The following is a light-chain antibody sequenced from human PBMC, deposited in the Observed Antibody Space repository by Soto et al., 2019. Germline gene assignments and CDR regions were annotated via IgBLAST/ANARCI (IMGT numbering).Light chain of an antibody. CDR1: QSVSSSY. CDR3: QHYGSSPLT. CDR2: GAS. V-gene: IGKV3-20*01. Sequence: EIVLTQSPGTLSLSPGERATLSCRASQSVSSSYLAWYQQKPGQAPRLLLYGASSRATGIPDRFSGSGSGTDFTLTISRLEPEDFAVDYCQHYGSSPLTFGGGTKVEIK. J-gene: IGKJ4*01.